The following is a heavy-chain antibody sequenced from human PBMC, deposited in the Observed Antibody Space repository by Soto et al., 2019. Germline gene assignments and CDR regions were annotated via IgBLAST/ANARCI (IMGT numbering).Heavy chain of an antibody. V-gene: IGHV4-59*08. CDR3: VRSYYGSGDFDY. D-gene: IGHD3-10*01. CDR2: IYYSGST. CDR1: GGSISSYY. Sequence: SETLSLTCTVSGGSISSYYWSWIRQPPGKGLEWIGYIYYSGSTNYNPSLKSRVTISVDTSKNQFSLKLSSVTAADTAVYYCVRSYYGSGDFDYWGQGTLVTVLL. J-gene: IGHJ4*02.